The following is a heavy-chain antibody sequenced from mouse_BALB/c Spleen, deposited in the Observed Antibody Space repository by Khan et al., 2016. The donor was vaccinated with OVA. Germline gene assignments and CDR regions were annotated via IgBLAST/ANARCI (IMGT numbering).Heavy chain of an antibody. Sequence: QVQLKQSGAELVKPGASVRLSCKASGYTFTSYYLYWVKQRPGQGLEWIGDINPSNGGTNFYEKFKTKATLTVDKSSSTAYMQLNSLTSEDSAVYYCTRSGYGSFAYWGQGTLVTVSA. D-gene: IGHD2-2*01. J-gene: IGHJ3*01. CDR3: TRSGYGSFAY. V-gene: IGHV1S81*02. CDR2: INPSNGGT. CDR1: GYTFTSYY.